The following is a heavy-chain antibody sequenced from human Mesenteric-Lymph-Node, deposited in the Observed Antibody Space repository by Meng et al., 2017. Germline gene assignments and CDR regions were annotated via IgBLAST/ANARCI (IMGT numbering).Heavy chain of an antibody. J-gene: IGHJ2*01. CDR1: GGSIRSGGYY. V-gene: IGHV4-31*03. CDR2: IYYSGST. Sequence: VQLAYSGPGRGTPSHTVALTCTVSGGSIRSGGYYWSWIRQHPGKGLEWIGYIYYSGSTYYNPSLKSRVTISVDTSKNQFSLRLNSVTAADTAVYYCASLYGDSSVWYLDLWGRGTLVTVSS. CDR3: ASLYGDSSVWYLDL. D-gene: IGHD4-17*01.